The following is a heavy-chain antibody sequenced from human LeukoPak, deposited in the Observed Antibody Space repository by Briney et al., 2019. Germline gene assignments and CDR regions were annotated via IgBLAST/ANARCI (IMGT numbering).Heavy chain of an antibody. J-gene: IGHJ6*04. D-gene: IGHD3-16*01. CDR3: ASSVPHGAPV. V-gene: IGHV1-69*13. CDR1: GGTFSSYA. CDR2: IIPIFGTA. Sequence: ASVKVSCKASGGTFSSYAISWVRQAPGQGLEWMGGIIPIFGTANYAQKFQGRVTITADESTSTAYMELSSLRSEDTAVYYCASSVPHGAPVWGKGTTVTISS.